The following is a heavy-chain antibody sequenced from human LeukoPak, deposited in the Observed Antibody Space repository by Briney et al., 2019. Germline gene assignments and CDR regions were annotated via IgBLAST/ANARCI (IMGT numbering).Heavy chain of an antibody. J-gene: IGHJ6*02. Sequence: GGSLRLSCAASGFTFSNYAMSWVRQAPGKGLEWVSGISGSGGSTYYADSVKGRVTISRDNSKNTLYLQMNSLRAEDTAVFYCANHRGNHCYFGLDVWGQGTTVTVSS. CDR2: ISGSGGST. V-gene: IGHV3-23*01. CDR1: GFTFSNYA. CDR3: ANHRGNHCYFGLDV. D-gene: IGHD1-14*01.